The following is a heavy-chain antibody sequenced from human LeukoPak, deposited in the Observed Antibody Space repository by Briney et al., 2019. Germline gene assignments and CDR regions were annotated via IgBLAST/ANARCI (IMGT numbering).Heavy chain of an antibody. CDR2: IYTSGST. Sequence: SETLSLTCTVSGGSISSGSYYWSWIRQPAGEGLEWIGRIYTSGSTNYNPSLKSRVTMSVDTSKNQFSLKLSSVTAADTAVYYCAREAHYYDSSGPHAYAFDIWGQGTMVTVSS. D-gene: IGHD3-22*01. V-gene: IGHV4-61*02. CDR3: AREAHYYDSSGPHAYAFDI. J-gene: IGHJ3*02. CDR1: GGSISSGSYY.